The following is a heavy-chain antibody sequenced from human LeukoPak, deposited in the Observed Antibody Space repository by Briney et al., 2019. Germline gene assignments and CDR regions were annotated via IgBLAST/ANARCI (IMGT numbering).Heavy chain of an antibody. V-gene: IGHV4-59*01. CDR1: GGSLSSYY. CDR2: IYYSGST. Sequence: PSETLSLMCTVSGGSLSSYYWRWIRQPPGKGLEWIGYIYYSGSTNYNPSLKSRVTISVDTSKNQFSLKLSSVTAADTAVYYCARITPGNWFDPWGQGTLVTVSS. D-gene: IGHD1-14*01. J-gene: IGHJ5*02. CDR3: ARITPGNWFDP.